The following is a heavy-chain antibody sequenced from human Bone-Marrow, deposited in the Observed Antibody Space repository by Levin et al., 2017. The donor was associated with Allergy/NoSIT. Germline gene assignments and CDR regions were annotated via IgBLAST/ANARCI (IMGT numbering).Heavy chain of an antibody. J-gene: IGHJ4*02. CDR1: RGSVISNDYN. D-gene: IGHD2-21*01. CDR3: ARVVVQWVEYFDF. V-gene: IGHV4-30-4*08. CDR2: ISYRGDT. Sequence: SETLSLTCDVSRGSVISNDYNWGWIRQSPGKGLEWIVSISYRGDTSYNSSVKSRLALAIDTSKNQISLSLSSVTAAATAVYLWARVVVQWVEYFDFWGQGVLVTVSS.